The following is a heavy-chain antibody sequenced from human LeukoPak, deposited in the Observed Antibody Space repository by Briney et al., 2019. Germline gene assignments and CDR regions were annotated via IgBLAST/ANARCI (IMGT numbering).Heavy chain of an antibody. CDR1: GFSFSSYA. V-gene: IGHV3-23*01. D-gene: IGHD3-22*01. Sequence: PGGSLRLSCATSGFSFSSYAMSWVRQAPGKGLEWVSAISGSGGSTYYADSVKGRFTISRDNSKNTLYLQMNSLRAEDTAVYYCAKDQEYYDSSGPFDYWGQGTLVTVSS. CDR3: AKDQEYYDSSGPFDY. CDR2: ISGSGGST. J-gene: IGHJ4*02.